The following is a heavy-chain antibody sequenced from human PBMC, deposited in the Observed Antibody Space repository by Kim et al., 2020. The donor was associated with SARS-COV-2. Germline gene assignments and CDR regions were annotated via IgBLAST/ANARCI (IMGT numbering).Heavy chain of an antibody. Sequence: GGSLRLSCAASGFTVSSNYMSWVRQAPGKGLEWVSVIYSGGSTYYADSVKGRFPISRDNSKNTLYLQMNSLRAEDTAVYYCARAAIPYYYYGMDVWGQGT. CDR1: GFTVSSNY. CDR3: ARAAIPYYYYGMDV. V-gene: IGHV3-53*01. D-gene: IGHD6-25*01. J-gene: IGHJ6*02. CDR2: IYSGGST.